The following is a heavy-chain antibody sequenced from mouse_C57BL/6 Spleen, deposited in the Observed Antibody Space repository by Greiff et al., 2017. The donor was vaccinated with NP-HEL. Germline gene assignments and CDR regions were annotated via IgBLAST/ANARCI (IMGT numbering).Heavy chain of an antibody. D-gene: IGHD1-1*01. CDR1: GFTFSSYA. V-gene: IGHV5-4*03. J-gene: IGHJ4*01. Sequence: EVKLMESGGGLVKPGGSLKLSCAASGFTFSSYAMSWVRQTPEKRLEWIATISDGGSYTYYPDNVKGRFTISRDNAKNNLYLQMSHLKSEDTAMYYCARGGITTVVATPAMDYWGQGTSVTVSS. CDR3: ARGGITTVVATPAMDY. CDR2: ISDGGSYT.